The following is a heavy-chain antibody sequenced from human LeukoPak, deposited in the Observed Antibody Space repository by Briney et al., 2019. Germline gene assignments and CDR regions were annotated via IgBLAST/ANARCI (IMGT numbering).Heavy chain of an antibody. J-gene: IGHJ4*02. CDR2: ISSSSSYI. CDR1: GFTFNSYT. D-gene: IGHD6-19*01. CDR3: ARDLGSGFDY. Sequence: GGSLRLSCAASGFTFNSYTMNWVRQAPGKGLEWVSSISSSSSYIYYADSVKGRFTISRDNAKNSLYLQMNSLRAEDTAVYYCARDLGSGFDYWGQGTLVTVSS. V-gene: IGHV3-21*01.